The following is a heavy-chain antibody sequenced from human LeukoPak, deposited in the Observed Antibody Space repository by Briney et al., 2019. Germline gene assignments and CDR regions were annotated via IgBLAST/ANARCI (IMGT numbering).Heavy chain of an antibody. J-gene: IGHJ5*02. CDR2: INPNSGGT. D-gene: IGHD2-2*01. V-gene: IGHV1-2*02. Sequence: ASVKVSCKASGYTFTGYYMHWVRQAPGQGLEWMGWINPNSGGTNYAQKFQGRVTMTRDTSISTAYMELSRLRSDDTAVYYCARDRDINVVVPAAPHWFDPWGQGTLVTVSS. CDR3: ARDRDINVVVPAAPHWFDP. CDR1: GYTFTGYY.